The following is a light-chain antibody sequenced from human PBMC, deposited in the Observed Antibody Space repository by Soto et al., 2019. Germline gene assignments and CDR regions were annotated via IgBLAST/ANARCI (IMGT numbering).Light chain of an antibody. CDR1: QSVSSSY. CDR2: GAS. J-gene: IGKJ2*01. V-gene: IGKV3-20*01. CDR3: QQYGTSPYT. Sequence: EIVLTQSPGTLSLSPGERATLSCRASQSVSSSYLAWYQQKAGQAPRLLIYGASSRAAGIPDRFSGSGSGTDFTLTVSRLEPEDFAVYYCQQYGTSPYTFGQGTKVDI.